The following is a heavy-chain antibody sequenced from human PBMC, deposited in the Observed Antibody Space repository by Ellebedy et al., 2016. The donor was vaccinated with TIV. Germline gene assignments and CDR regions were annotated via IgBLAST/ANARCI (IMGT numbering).Heavy chain of an antibody. V-gene: IGHV3-7*03. Sequence: PGGSLRLSCAASGFTFSNYWMTWVRQAPGKGPECVANIKQDGSEKYYVDSVKGRFTISRDNAKNSLYLQMYSLRAEDTAVYFCARSRGVSYWGQGTLVTVSS. J-gene: IGHJ4*02. CDR1: GFTFSNYW. D-gene: IGHD2-8*01. CDR3: ARSRGVSY. CDR2: IKQDGSEK.